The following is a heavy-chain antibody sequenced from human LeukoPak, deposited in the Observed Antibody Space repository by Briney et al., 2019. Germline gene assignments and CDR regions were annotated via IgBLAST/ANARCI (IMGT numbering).Heavy chain of an antibody. D-gene: IGHD6-13*01. V-gene: IGHV3-30-3*01. CDR1: GFTFSSYA. CDR3: ARRIAGTATGGYFEP. CDR2: ISYDGSNK. Sequence: PGRSLRLSCAASGFTFSSYAMHWVRQAPGKGLEWVAVISYDGSNKYYADSVKGRITISRDNSKNTLYLQMNSLRAEDTAVYYCARRIAGTATGGYFEPWGRGTLVSVSS. J-gene: IGHJ2*01.